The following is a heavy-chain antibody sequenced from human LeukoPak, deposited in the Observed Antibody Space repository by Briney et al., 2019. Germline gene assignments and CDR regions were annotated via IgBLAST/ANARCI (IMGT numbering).Heavy chain of an antibody. D-gene: IGHD1-26*01. V-gene: IGHV3-7*01. CDR2: INREGNEK. CDR1: GFAFSDYW. J-gene: IGHJ4*02. CDR3: ARVGTWELQRVFDF. Sequence: GGSLRLSCATFGFAFSDYWMTWVRQVPGKGLEWVANINREGNEKYYVDSVRGRFTISRDNAKNSVDLQMDSLRVEDTAVYYCARVGTWELQRVFDFWGQGTLVTVSS.